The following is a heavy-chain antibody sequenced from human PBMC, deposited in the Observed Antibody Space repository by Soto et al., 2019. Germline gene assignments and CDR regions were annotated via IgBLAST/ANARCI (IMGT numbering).Heavy chain of an antibody. J-gene: IGHJ3*02. CDR1: GFTFSSYS. V-gene: IGHV3-21*01. Sequence: GGSLRLSCAASGFTFSSYSMNWVRQAPGKGLEWVSSISSSSSYIYYADSVKGRFTISRDNAKNPLYLQMNSLRAEDTAVYYCATGVMLDDAFDIWGQGTMVTVSS. CDR2: ISSSSSYI. D-gene: IGHD2-21*01. CDR3: ATGVMLDDAFDI.